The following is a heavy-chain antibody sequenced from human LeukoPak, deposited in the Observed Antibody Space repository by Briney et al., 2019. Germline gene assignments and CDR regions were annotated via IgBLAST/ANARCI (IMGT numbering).Heavy chain of an antibody. Sequence: SETLSLTCAVYGGSFSGYYWSWIRQPAGKGLEWIGEINHSGSTNYNPSLKSRVTISVDTSKNQFSLKLSSVTAADTAVYYCARNENDFWSGYSAKWVYWGQGTLVTVSS. V-gene: IGHV4-34*01. J-gene: IGHJ4*02. D-gene: IGHD3-3*01. CDR1: GGSFSGYY. CDR2: INHSGST. CDR3: ARNENDFWSGYSAKWVY.